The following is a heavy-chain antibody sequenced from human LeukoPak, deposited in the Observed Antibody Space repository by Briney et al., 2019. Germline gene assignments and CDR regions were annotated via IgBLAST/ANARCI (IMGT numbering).Heavy chain of an antibody. Sequence: PGGSLRLSCAASGFTVSSNYMSWVRQAPGKGLEWVSVIYSGGSTYYAGSVKGRFTISRDNSKNTLYLQMNSLRAEDTAVYYCARDLDDSSGYYLGGNSFDIWGQGTMVTVSS. D-gene: IGHD3-22*01. CDR3: ARDLDDSSGYYLGGNSFDI. CDR1: GFTVSSNY. CDR2: IYSGGST. J-gene: IGHJ3*02. V-gene: IGHV3-53*01.